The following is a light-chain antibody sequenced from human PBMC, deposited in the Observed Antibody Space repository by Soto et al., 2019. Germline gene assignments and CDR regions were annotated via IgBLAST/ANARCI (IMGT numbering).Light chain of an antibody. CDR1: QDITNH. CDR2: DAS. CDR3: QQYCNIPFT. V-gene: IGKV1-33*01. Sequence: DIQMTQSPSSLSASVGDRVTITCQSSQDITNHLNWYQQKPGKAPKLMIYDASNLETGIPSRCSGGGSGTDFTVTISSLQPEDIATDFCQQYCNIPFTFGPGTKVDFK. J-gene: IGKJ3*01.